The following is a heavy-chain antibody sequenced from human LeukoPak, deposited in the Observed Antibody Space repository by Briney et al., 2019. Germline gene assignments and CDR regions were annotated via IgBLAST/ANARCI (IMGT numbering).Heavy chain of an antibody. Sequence: GGSLRLSCAASGFTFSSYGMHWVRQAPGKGLEWVASIRYDGSNKYYADSVKGRFTISRDNSKNTLYLQMNSLRAEDTAVYYCAKRRPPGYSSGWYGGIDYWGQGTLVTVSS. CDR1: GFTFSSYG. CDR2: IRYDGSNK. J-gene: IGHJ4*02. D-gene: IGHD6-19*01. V-gene: IGHV3-30*02. CDR3: AKRRPPGYSSGWYGGIDY.